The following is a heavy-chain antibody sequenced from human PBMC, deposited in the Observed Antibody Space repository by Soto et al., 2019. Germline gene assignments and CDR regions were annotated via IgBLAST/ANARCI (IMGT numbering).Heavy chain of an antibody. Sequence: GGSLRLSCAASGFTFSSYAMSWVRQAPGKGLEWVSAISGSGGSTYYADSVKGRFTISRDNSKNTLYLQMNSLRAEDTAVYYCANSPYSSGWPAFDYWGQGTLVTVSS. D-gene: IGHD6-19*01. V-gene: IGHV3-23*01. J-gene: IGHJ4*02. CDR1: GFTFSSYA. CDR2: ISGSGGST. CDR3: ANSPYSSGWPAFDY.